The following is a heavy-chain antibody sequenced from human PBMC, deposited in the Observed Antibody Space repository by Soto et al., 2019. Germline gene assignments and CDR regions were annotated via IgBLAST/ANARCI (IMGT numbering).Heavy chain of an antibody. V-gene: IGHV3-11*01. CDR1: GFTFSDYY. CDR3: AKDLRGSTSCYGCYFDF. CDR2: VSGSGDAT. D-gene: IGHD2-2*01. J-gene: IGHJ4*02. Sequence: GGSLRLSCAASGFTFSDYYMSWIRQAPGKGLEWVSYVSGSGDATYYADSVKGRFTSFRDNSENTLYLQMNSLRAEDTAVYYCAKDLRGSTSCYGCYFDFWGRGTLVTVSS.